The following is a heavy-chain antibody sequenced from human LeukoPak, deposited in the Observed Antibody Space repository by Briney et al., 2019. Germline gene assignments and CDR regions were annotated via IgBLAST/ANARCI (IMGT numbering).Heavy chain of an antibody. Sequence: GGSLRLSCAASGFTFSSHDMHWVRQATGKGLVWVSAIGTAGDTYYAGSVKGRFTISRENAKNSLYLQMDSLRAGDTAVYYCARSPAGSSYYYYYGMDVWGPGTTVTVSS. V-gene: IGHV3-13*01. J-gene: IGHJ6*02. D-gene: IGHD6-13*01. CDR1: GFTFSSHD. CDR2: IGTAGDT. CDR3: ARSPAGSSYYYYYGMDV.